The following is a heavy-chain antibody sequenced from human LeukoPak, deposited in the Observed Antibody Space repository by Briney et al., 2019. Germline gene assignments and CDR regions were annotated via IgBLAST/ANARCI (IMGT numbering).Heavy chain of an antibody. J-gene: IGHJ4*02. CDR3: VRDFSLTRLERPFDS. V-gene: IGHV3-21*01. D-gene: IGHD1-1*01. CDR1: GFTFSSYS. CDR2: ISSSSSYI. Sequence: GGSLRLSCAASGFTFSSYSMNWVRQAPGKGLEWVSSISSSSSYIYYADSVKGRSTISRDNAKNSLYLQMNSLRAEDTAVYYCVRDFSLTRLERPFDSWGQGTLVTVSS.